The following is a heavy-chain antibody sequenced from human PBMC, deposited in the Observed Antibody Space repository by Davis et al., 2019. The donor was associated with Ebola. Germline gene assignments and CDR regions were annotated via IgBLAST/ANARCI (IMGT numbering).Heavy chain of an antibody. CDR3: ARVGPTLADVQLDVWHFDL. D-gene: IGHD2-15*01. Sequence: PGGSLRLSCAVYNESLSSHFWSWIRQPPGKGLEWIGEINQRGTTNYNWSLKTRVTMSVDPSKTQFSLKLTSVTAADTAMYYCARVGPTLADVQLDVWHFDLWGRGTLVTVAS. CDR2: INQRGTT. CDR1: NESLSSHF. V-gene: IGHV4-34*01. J-gene: IGHJ2*01.